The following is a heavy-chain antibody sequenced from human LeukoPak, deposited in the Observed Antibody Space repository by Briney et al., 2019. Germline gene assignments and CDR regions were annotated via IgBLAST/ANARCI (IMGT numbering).Heavy chain of an antibody. D-gene: IGHD3-3*01. CDR3: ARALVFGVVYFDY. CDR1: GLSVSSNF. J-gene: IGHJ4*02. Sequence: PGGSLRLSCAATGLSVSSNFMSWVRQAPGKGLEWVSVIYGGGSTYYADSVKGRFTISRDNSKNTLYLQMNSLRAEDTAVYYCARALVFGVVYFDYWGQGTLVTVSS. V-gene: IGHV3-53*01. CDR2: IYGGGST.